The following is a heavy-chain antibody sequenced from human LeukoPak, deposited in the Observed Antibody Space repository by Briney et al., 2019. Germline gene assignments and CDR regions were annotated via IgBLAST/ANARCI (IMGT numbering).Heavy chain of an antibody. Sequence: ASVKVSCKASGYTFTSYDINWVRQATGQGLEWMGWMNPNSGNTGYAQKFQGRVTMTRDTSTSTVYMELSSLRSEDTAVYYCARETTVTTPYGMDVWGQGTTVTVSS. D-gene: IGHD4-17*01. J-gene: IGHJ6*02. CDR1: GYTFTSYD. V-gene: IGHV1-8*01. CDR2: MNPNSGNT. CDR3: ARETTVTTPYGMDV.